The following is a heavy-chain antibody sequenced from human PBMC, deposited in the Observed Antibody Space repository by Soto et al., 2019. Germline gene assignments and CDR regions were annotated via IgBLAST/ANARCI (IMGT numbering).Heavy chain of an antibody. CDR3: ARDYGDVFDY. Sequence: PSETLSLTCTVSGGSISSYYWSWIRQPPGKGLEWIGYIYYSGSTNYNPSLKSRVTISVDTSKNQFSLKLSSVTAADTAVYYCARDYGDVFDYWGQGTLVTVS. CDR2: IYYSGST. J-gene: IGHJ4*02. D-gene: IGHD4-17*01. V-gene: IGHV4-59*01. CDR1: GGSISSYY.